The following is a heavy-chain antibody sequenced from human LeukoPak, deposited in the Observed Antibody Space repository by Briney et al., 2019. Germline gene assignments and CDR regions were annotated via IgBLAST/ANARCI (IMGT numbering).Heavy chain of an antibody. Sequence: SETLSLTCTVSGGSISSYYWSWIQQPAGKGLEWIGRIDTSGSTNYNPSLKSRVTVSVDTSKNQFSLKLSSVTAADTAVYYCARYGDFGSNFDYWGQGTLVTVSS. CDR3: ARYGDFGSNFDY. CDR1: GGSISSYY. D-gene: IGHD4-17*01. J-gene: IGHJ4*02. V-gene: IGHV4-4*07. CDR2: IDTSGST.